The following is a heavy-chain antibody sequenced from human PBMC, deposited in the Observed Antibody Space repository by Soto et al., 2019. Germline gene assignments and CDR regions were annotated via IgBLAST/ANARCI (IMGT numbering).Heavy chain of an antibody. CDR2: VYYSGTT. Sequence: SETLSLTCSVSGGSMNIGSHSRNWIRQSAGKGLEWIGFVYYSGTTYYNPALNSRVTISVDRAKSQFSLQLRSATVADTAVHFCARGLFGLDAGLFPSPDNWFDPWSQGTLVTVSS. CDR3: ARGLFGLDAGLFPSPDNWFDP. CDR1: GGSMNIGSHS. J-gene: IGHJ5*02. V-gene: IGHV4-30-2*06. D-gene: IGHD2-2*01.